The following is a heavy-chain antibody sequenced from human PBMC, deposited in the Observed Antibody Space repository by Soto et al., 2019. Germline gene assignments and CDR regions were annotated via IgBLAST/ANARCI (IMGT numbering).Heavy chain of an antibody. J-gene: IGHJ4*02. V-gene: IGHV4-61*01. Sequence: SETLSLTCTVSGGSVSSGSYYWSWIRQPPGKGLEWIGYIYYSGSTNNNPSLKSRDTISVDTSKNQFSLKLSSVTAADTALYYCMKVPRLSRVVGPRGAYSFDYWGQGTLVTVSS. D-gene: IGHD2-15*01. CDR3: MKVPRLSRVVGPRGAYSFDY. CDR1: GGSVSSGSYY. CDR2: IYYSGST.